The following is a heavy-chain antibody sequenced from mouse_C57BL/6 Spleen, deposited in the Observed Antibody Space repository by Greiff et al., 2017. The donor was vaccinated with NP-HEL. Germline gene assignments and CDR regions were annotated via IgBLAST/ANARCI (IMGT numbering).Heavy chain of an antibody. V-gene: IGHV1-20*01. CDR2: INPYNGDT. CDR3: ARFYRYFDV. J-gene: IGHJ1*03. Sequence: EVKLMESGPELVKPGDSVKISCKASGYSFTGYFMNWVMQSHGKSLEWIGRINPYNGDTFYNQKFKGKATLTVDKSSSTAHMELRSLTSEDSAVYYCARFYRYFDVWGTGTTVTVSS. CDR1: GYSFTGYF.